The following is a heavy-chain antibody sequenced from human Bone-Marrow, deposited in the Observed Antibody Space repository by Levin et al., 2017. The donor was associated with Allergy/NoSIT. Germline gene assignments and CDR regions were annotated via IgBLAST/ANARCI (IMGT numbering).Heavy chain of an antibody. V-gene: IGHV1-69*13. CDR2: IIPIFGTA. CDR3: ARGGKSIATRTFVTGYYGMDG. Sequence: ASVKVSCKASGGTFSSYAISWVRQAPGQGLEWMGGIIPIFGTANYAQKFQGRVTITADESTSTAYMELSSLRSEDTAVYYCARGGKSIATRTFVTGYYGMDGWGQGTTVTVSS. D-gene: IGHD6-6*01. J-gene: IGHJ6*02. CDR1: GGTFSSYA.